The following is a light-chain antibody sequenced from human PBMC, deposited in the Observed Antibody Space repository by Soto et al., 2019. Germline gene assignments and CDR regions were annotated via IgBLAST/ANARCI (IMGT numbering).Light chain of an antibody. CDR1: QSVGSN. CDR3: QQYGSSGT. CDR2: GAS. V-gene: IGKV3-20*01. J-gene: IGKJ1*01. Sequence: EIVMTQSPATLSVSPGEGATLSCRASQSVGSNLAWYQQKPDQAPRFLIYGASNRATGIPDRFSGSGSGTDFTLTISRLEPEDFAVYYCQQYGSSGTFGQGTKVDIK.